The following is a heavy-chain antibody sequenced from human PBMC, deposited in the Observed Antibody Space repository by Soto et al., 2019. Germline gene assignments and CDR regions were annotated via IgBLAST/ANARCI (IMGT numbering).Heavy chain of an antibody. CDR1: GFTFSDYY. Sequence: LRLSCAASGFTFSDYYVSWIRQAPGKGLEWVSYISSSGSIIYYADSVKGRFTISRDNAKNSLYLQLNSLRAEDTAVYYCARDLGYYASDGYFDYWGQGTVVTVSS. V-gene: IGHV3-11*01. CDR3: ARDLGYYASDGYFDY. J-gene: IGHJ4*02. D-gene: IGHD3-22*01. CDR2: ISSSGSII.